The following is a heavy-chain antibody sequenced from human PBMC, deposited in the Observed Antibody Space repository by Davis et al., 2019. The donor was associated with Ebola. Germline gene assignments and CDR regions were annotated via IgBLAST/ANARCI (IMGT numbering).Heavy chain of an antibody. D-gene: IGHD3-10*01. CDR2: ISYDGSNK. CDR1: GFTFSSYG. Sequence: GESLKISCAASGFTFSSYGMHWVRQAPGKGLEWVAVISYDGSNKYYADSVKGRFTISRDNSKNTLYLQMNSLRAEDTAVYYCAKVSEGRFGEFLSYYYGMDVWGQGTTVTVSS. V-gene: IGHV3-30*18. J-gene: IGHJ6*02. CDR3: AKVSEGRFGEFLSYYYGMDV.